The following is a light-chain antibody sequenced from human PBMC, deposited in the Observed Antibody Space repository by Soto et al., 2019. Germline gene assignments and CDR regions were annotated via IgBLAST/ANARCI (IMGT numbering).Light chain of an antibody. V-gene: IGKV1-27*01. CDR1: QGISNY. J-gene: IGKJ3*01. Sequence: DIQMTQSPSSLSASVGDRVTITCRATQGISNYLAWYQQKPGKVPKLLIYAASTLQSGVPSRFSGSGSGTDFTLPISSLQPEDVASYYCQRYISAPLTFGPGTNVDIK. CDR2: AAS. CDR3: QRYISAPLT.